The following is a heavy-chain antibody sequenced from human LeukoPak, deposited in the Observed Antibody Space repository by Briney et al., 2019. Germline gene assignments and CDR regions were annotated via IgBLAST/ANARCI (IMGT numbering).Heavy chain of an antibody. CDR3: AKDRTVGASYWYFDL. V-gene: IGHV3-21*04. CDR2: ISGSSTSI. Sequence: GGSLRLSCATSGFTFSTYGMHWVRQAPGKGLEWVSYISGSSTSIYHADSVKGRFTISRDSSKNTLFLHMNTLRAEDTAIYYCAKDRTVGASYWYFDLWGRGTLVTVSS. D-gene: IGHD1-26*01. J-gene: IGHJ2*01. CDR1: GFTFSTYG.